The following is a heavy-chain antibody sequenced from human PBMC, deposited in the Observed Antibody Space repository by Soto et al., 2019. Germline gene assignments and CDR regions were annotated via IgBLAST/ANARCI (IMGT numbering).Heavy chain of an antibody. V-gene: IGHV3-48*01. J-gene: IGHJ4*02. CDR3: ARIYGSGSYYPLRFFDY. D-gene: IGHD3-10*01. Sequence: GGSLRLSCAASGFTFSSYSMNWVRQAPGKGLEWVSYISSSSSTIYYADSVKGRFTISRDNAKNSLYLQMNSLRAEDTAVYYCARIYGSGSYYPLRFFDYWGQGTLVTVSS. CDR1: GFTFSSYS. CDR2: ISSSSSTI.